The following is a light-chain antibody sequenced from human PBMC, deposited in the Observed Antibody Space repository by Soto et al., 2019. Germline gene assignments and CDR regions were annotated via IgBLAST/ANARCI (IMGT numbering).Light chain of an antibody. V-gene: IGLV1-47*01. CDR3: AAWDDSLSGVV. Sequence: QLVLTQPPSASGTPGQTVTISSSGSSSNIGTNYVSWYQQLPGTAPKLLIYGNNQRPSGVPSRLSGCRSGTSASLAISGLRSEDEADYYCAAWDDSLSGVVFGGGTKLTVL. J-gene: IGLJ3*02. CDR2: GNN. CDR1: SSNIGTNY.